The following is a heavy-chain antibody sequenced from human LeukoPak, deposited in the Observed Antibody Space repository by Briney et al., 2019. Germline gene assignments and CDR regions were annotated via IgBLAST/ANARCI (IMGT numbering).Heavy chain of an antibody. Sequence: GGSLRLSCAASGFTFSSYGMSWVRQAPGKGLEWVSAISGSGGSTYYADSVKGRFTISRDNSKNTLYLQMNSLRAEDTAVYYCAKTKREGDKHIFDYWGQGTLVTVSS. V-gene: IGHV3-23*01. D-gene: IGHD2-15*01. CDR1: GFTFSSYG. J-gene: IGHJ4*02. CDR3: AKTKREGDKHIFDY. CDR2: ISGSGGST.